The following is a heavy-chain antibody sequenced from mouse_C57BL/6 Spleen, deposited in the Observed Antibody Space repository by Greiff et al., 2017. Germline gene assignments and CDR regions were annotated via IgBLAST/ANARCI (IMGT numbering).Heavy chain of an antibody. J-gene: IGHJ2*01. Sequence: EVQLQQSGPELVKPGDSVKISCKASGYSFTGYFMNWVMQSHGKSLEWIGRINPYNGDTFYNQKFKGKATLTVDKSSSTAHMELRSLTSEDSAVYYCARGYYSNYLDYWGQGTTLTVSS. V-gene: IGHV1-20*01. CDR1: GYSFTGYF. CDR3: ARGYYSNYLDY. CDR2: INPYNGDT. D-gene: IGHD2-5*01.